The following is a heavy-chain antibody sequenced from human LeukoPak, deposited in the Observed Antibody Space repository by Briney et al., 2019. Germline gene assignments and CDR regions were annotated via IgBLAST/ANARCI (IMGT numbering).Heavy chain of an antibody. V-gene: IGHV3-53*01. CDR3: VREDLGVDY. CDR1: GFTFSNYA. D-gene: IGHD1-26*01. J-gene: IGHJ4*02. CDR2: LYVNENR. Sequence: PGGSLRLSCAASGFTFSNYAMTWVRQAPGKGLEWISILYVNENRYYADSVKGRFIISRDTSKNTLYLQMNSLRAEDTAMYYCVREDLGVDYWGQGTLVTVSS.